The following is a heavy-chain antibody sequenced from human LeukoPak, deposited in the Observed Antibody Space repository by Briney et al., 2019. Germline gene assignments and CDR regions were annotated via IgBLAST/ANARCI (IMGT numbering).Heavy chain of an antibody. CDR3: ASGYSYGFDY. CDR1: GYSISSGYY. D-gene: IGHD5-18*01. V-gene: IGHV4-38-2*02. CDR2: IYHSGST. J-gene: IGHJ4*02. Sequence: SETLSLTCTVSGYSISSGYYWGWIRQPPGKGLEWIGSIYHSGSTYYNPSLKSRVTISVDTSKNQFSLKLSSVTAADTAVYYCASGYSYGFDYWGQGTLVTVSS.